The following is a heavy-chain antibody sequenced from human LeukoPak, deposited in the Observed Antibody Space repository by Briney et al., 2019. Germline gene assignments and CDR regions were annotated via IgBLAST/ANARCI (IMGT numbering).Heavy chain of an antibody. D-gene: IGHD6-13*01. CDR2: IYYSGST. V-gene: IGHV4-31*03. CDR3: ARVDRGYRLGYFDY. J-gene: IGHJ4*02. CDR1: GGSISSGDYY. Sequence: PSETLSLTCTVSGGSISSGDYYWSWIRQPPGKGLEWIGYIYYSGSTYYNPSLKSRVTISVDTSKNQFSLKLSSVTAADTAVYYCARVDRGYRLGYFDYWGQGTLVTVSS.